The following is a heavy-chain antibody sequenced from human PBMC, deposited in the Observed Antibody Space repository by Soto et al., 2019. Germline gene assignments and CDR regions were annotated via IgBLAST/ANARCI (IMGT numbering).Heavy chain of an antibody. D-gene: IGHD6-13*01. CDR1: GGSISSSNW. CDR3: ARVIATAVHWSDP. J-gene: IGHJ5*02. CDR2: IYHSGST. V-gene: IGHV4-4*02. Sequence: PSETLSLTCAVSGGSISSSNWWSWVRQPPGKGLEWIGDIYHSGSTNYNPSLKSRVTISVDKSKNQFSLKLSSVTAADTAVYYCARVIATAVHWSDPWGQGTLVTVSS.